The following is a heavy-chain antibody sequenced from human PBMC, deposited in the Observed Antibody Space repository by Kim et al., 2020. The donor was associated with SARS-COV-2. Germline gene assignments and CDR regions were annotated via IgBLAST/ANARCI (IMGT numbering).Heavy chain of an antibody. CDR2: IKSKIDGGTT. D-gene: IGHD3-22*01. Sequence: GGSLRLSCAASGFTFNNAWMSWVRQAPGKGLEWVGRIKSKIDGGTTDYAAPEKGRFSISRDDSEKTLYLEMNSLKAEDTAVYYCTTEGYYYDSSGYYCLDYWGQGTLVTVSS. J-gene: IGHJ4*02. CDR1: GFTFNNAW. CDR3: TTEGYYYDSSGYYCLDY. V-gene: IGHV3-15*01.